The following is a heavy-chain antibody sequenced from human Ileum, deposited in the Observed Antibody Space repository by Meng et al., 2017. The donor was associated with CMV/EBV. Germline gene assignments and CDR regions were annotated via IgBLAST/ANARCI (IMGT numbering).Heavy chain of an antibody. D-gene: IGHD3-22*01. CDR2: IYNDEAR. J-gene: IGHJ6*02. CDR3: VKGISGFSSAGAA. Sequence: GGSLRLSCAASGLTVRNYYVSWIRQASGKGLEWVSVIYNDEARGYADSVRGRFTISRDTSRNMLYLQMNSPGAEDTAVYYCVKGISGFSSAGAAWGQGTTVTVSS. CDR1: GLTVRNYY. V-gene: IGHV3-53*01.